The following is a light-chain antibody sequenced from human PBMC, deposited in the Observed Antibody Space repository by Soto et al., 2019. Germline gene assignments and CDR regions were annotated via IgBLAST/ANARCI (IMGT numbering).Light chain of an antibody. Sequence: ERVLTQSPGTLSLSPGDRATLSCRSSQSAYSSYLSWYQQKPGQAPRLLIYGASNRATGIPDRFSGSGSGTDFTLTISGLEPEDFAVYYCQQYGTSLFTFGGGTRVEIK. J-gene: IGKJ4*01. CDR3: QQYGTSLFT. V-gene: IGKV3-20*01. CDR2: GAS. CDR1: QSAYSSY.